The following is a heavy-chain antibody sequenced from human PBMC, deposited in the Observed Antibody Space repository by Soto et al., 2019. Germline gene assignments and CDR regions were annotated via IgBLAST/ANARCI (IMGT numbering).Heavy chain of an antibody. CDR1: GFTFSIYW. V-gene: IGHV3-74*01. D-gene: IGHD4-4*01. Sequence: GGSLRLSCAASGFTFSIYWMHWVRQAPGKGLVWVSRINSDGSSTTYADSVKGRLTISRDNAKNSLYLQMNSLRAEDTAVFYCARHSEAEEYYYYYYMDVWGKGTTVTVSS. J-gene: IGHJ6*03. CDR3: ARHSEAEEYYYYYYMDV. CDR2: INSDGSST.